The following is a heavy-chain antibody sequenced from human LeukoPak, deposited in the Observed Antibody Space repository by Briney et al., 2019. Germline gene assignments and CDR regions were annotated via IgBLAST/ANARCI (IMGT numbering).Heavy chain of an antibody. J-gene: IGHJ4*02. CDR1: RFTFSNYW. D-gene: IGHD1-1*01. V-gene: IGHV3-7*05. CDR3: ASQKNGASDY. CDR2: IKQDGSEK. Sequence: PGGSLRLSCAASRFTFSNYWMSWVRQAPGKGLEWLTNIKQDGSEKYYVDSVKGRFTISRDNAKNSLYLQMNSLRGEDTAVYYCASQKNGASDYWGQGTLVTVS.